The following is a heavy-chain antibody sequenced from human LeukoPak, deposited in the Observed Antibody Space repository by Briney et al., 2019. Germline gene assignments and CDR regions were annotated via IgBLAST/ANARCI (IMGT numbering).Heavy chain of an antibody. D-gene: IGHD3-3*01. CDR1: GYTFTSYD. V-gene: IGHV1-8*01. CDR3: ARGFWSGYYEHYYYMGV. CDR2: MNPNSGNT. Sequence: ASVKVSCKASGYTFTSYDINWVRQAPGQGLEWMGWMNPNSGNTGYAQKFQGRVTMTRNTSISTAYMELSSLRSEDTAVYYCARGFWSGYYEHYYYMGVWGKGTTVTVSS. J-gene: IGHJ6*03.